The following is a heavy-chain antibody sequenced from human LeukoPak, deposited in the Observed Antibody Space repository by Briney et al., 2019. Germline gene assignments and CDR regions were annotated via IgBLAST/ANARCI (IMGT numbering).Heavy chain of an antibody. CDR3: ARDDYGDYPDAFDI. Sequence: SETLSLTCTVSGGSISSYYLSWIRQPPGKGLEWIGYIYYSGSTNYNPSLKSRVTISVDTSKNQFSLKLSSVTAADTAVYYCARDDYGDYPDAFDIWGQGTMVTVSS. CDR2: IYYSGST. V-gene: IGHV4-59*01. CDR1: GGSISSYY. D-gene: IGHD4-17*01. J-gene: IGHJ3*02.